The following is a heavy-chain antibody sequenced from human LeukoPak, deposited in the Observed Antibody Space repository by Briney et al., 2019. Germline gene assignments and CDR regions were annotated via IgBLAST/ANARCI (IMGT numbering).Heavy chain of an antibody. V-gene: IGHV1-18*01. J-gene: IGHJ4*02. Sequence: RGASVKVSCKASGYTFTKYGINWVRQAPGQGPEWMGWISPYNGNTKYAQKFQDRVTMTTDTSTSTAYMDLRSLRSDDTAVYYCATEWFGVSVWGQGTLVTVSS. CDR2: ISPYNGNT. CDR3: ATEWFGVSV. CDR1: GYTFTKYG. D-gene: IGHD3-10*01.